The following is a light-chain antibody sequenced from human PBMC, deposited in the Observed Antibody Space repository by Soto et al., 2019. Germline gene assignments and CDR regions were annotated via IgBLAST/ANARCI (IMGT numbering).Light chain of an antibody. CDR3: QQRSNWPFT. J-gene: IGKJ3*01. V-gene: IGKV3-11*01. CDR1: ESVSSY. Sequence: EIVLTQSPATLSLSPGERATLSCRASESVSSYLVWYQQKPGQAPRLLIYDASNRATGIPARFSGRGSGTHFTLTVRSLEPEDFAVYYCQQRSNWPFTVGPGTKVEIK. CDR2: DAS.